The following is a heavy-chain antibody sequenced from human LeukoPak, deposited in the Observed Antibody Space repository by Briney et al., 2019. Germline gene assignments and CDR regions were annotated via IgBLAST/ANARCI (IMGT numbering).Heavy chain of an antibody. J-gene: IGHJ5*02. D-gene: IGHD2-2*01. V-gene: IGHV4-34*01. CDR3: ARRGGYCGSTSCHNYFDP. Sequence: PSETLSLTCAVYGGSFSGYYWSWIRQPPGKGLEWIGEINHSGSTNYNPSLKSRVTISVDTSKNQFSLNLSSVTAADTAVYYCARRGGYCGSTSCHNYFDPWGQGTLVTVSS. CDR1: GGSFSGYY. CDR2: INHSGST.